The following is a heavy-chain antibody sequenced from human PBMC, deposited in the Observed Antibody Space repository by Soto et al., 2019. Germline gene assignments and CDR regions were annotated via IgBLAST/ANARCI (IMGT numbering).Heavy chain of an antibody. Sequence: GASVKVSCKASGYTFTSYGISWVRQAPGQGLEWMGWISAYNGNTNYAQKLQGRVTMTTDTSTSTAYMELRSLRSDDTAVYYCARDLYYDFWSGYYPLDYWGQGTLVTVSS. CDR1: GYTFTSYG. CDR2: ISAYNGNT. V-gene: IGHV1-18*01. D-gene: IGHD3-3*01. CDR3: ARDLYYDFWSGYYPLDY. J-gene: IGHJ4*02.